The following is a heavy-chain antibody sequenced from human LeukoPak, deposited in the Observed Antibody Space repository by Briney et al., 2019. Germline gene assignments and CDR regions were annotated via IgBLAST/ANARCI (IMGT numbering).Heavy chain of an antibody. CDR1: GFTFNTYA. CDR2: ISTDGGGI. D-gene: IGHD2-15*01. V-gene: IGHV3-64D*06. Sequence: GGSLRLSCSASGFTFNTYAMHWVRQAPGKGLEYVSAISTDGGGIYYADSVKGRFTISRDNSKNTLSLQMSSLRAEDTAVYYCVKYHNSCYSVWGQGTLVTVSS. J-gene: IGHJ4*02. CDR3: VKYHNSCYSV.